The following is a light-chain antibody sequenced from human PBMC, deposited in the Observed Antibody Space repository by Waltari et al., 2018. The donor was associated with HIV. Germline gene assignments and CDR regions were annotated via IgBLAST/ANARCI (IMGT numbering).Light chain of an antibody. CDR3: CSYAGSGTFVV. CDR2: DVN. Sequence: QSALTQPASVSGSPGQSITLSCSGTWSDIVRYALVSWYPHFPGKAPNSILYDVNERPSGVSPRYSGSKSGNTASLVISGLQSEDEADYYCCSYAGSGTFVVFGGGTRLTV. V-gene: IGLV2-23*02. CDR1: WSDIVRYAL. J-gene: IGLJ3*02.